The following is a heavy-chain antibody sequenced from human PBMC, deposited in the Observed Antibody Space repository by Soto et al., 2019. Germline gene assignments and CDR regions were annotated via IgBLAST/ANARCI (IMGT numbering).Heavy chain of an antibody. D-gene: IGHD3-10*01. J-gene: IGHJ5*02. V-gene: IGHV3-53*01. CDR1: GFSVSSSH. CDR2: IYSGGAT. CDR3: AKLGPYGSESYSFRYNWIDP. Sequence: EVLLVDSGGGLIQPGGSLRLSCAASGFSVSSSHMIWVRQAPGKGLEWVSVIYSGGATYHAVSVKGRFTISRDRSKNTVYLQMDSLRPEDTAVYHCAKLGPYGSESYSFRYNWIDPWGQGTLVTVSS.